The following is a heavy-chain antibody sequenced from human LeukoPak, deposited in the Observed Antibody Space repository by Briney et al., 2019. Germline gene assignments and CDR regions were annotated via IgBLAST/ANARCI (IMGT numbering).Heavy chain of an antibody. V-gene: IGHV3-23*01. CDR1: GFTVSSNY. CDR2: ISGSGGNT. J-gene: IGHJ4*02. D-gene: IGHD1-1*01. CDR3: ANSWERRNSGGGYFDY. Sequence: AGGSLRLSCAASGFTVSSNYMSWVRQAPGKGLEWVSAISGSGGNTYYADSVKGRFTISRDNSKNTLYLQMNSLRAEDTAVYYCANSWERRNSGGGYFDYWGQGTLVTVSS.